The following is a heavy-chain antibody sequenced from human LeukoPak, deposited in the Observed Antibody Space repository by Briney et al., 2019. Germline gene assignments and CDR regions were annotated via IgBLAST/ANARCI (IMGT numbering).Heavy chain of an antibody. CDR2: ISYDGSNK. V-gene: IGHV3-30-3*01. Sequence: GGSLRLSCAASGFTFSSYAMHWVRQAPGKGLEWVAVISYDGSNKYYADSVKGRFTISRDNSKNTLYLQMNSLRAEDTAVYYCAKAVNRYSSGRDAFDIWGQGTMVTVSS. J-gene: IGHJ3*02. CDR3: AKAVNRYSSGRDAFDI. D-gene: IGHD6-19*01. CDR1: GFTFSSYA.